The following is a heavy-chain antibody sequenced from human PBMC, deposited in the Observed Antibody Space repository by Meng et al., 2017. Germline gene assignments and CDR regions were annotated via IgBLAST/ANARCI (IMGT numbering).Heavy chain of an antibody. CDR1: GFTFSSYA. V-gene: IGHV3-30*04. Sequence: GESLKISCAASGFTFSSYAMHWVRQAPGKGLEWVAVISYDGSNKYYADSVKGRFTISRDNSKNTLYLQMNSLRAEDTAAYYCARDIRGYYYYGMDVWGQGTTVTVSS. D-gene: IGHD3-10*01. J-gene: IGHJ6*02. CDR2: ISYDGSNK. CDR3: ARDIRGYYYYGMDV.